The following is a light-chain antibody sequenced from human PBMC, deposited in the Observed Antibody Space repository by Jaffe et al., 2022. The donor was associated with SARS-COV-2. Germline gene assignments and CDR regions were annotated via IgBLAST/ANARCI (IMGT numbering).Light chain of an antibody. Sequence: DIVMTQSPDSLSVSLGERATINCKSNQSVLYSSNDKSYLAWYQQKPGQPPKLLIYWASTRESGVPDRFSGSGSGTDFTLTISSLQAEDVAVYYCQQYYSCPLTFGPGTKVDIK. CDR1: QSVLYSSNDKSY. J-gene: IGKJ3*01. CDR3: QQYYSCPLT. V-gene: IGKV4-1*01. CDR2: WAS.